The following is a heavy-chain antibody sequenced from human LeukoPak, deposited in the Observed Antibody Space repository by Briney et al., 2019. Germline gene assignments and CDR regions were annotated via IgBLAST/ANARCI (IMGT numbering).Heavy chain of an antibody. CDR1: GASFRGYY. V-gene: IGHV4-34*01. CDR3: ARGGSKHSFPYYYYIDV. J-gene: IGHJ6*03. Sequence: SETLSLTCDVYGASFRGYYWSWIRQPPGAGLEWIGEINQSGSTTYSPSLKSRVTISVGTSKNQFSLILTSVTAADTAVYYCARGGSKHSFPYYYYIDVWGKGTTVTVPS. CDR2: INQSGST. D-gene: IGHD2-15*01.